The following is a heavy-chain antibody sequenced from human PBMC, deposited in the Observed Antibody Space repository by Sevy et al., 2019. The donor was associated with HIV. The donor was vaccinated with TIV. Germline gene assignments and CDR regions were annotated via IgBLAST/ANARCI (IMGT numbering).Heavy chain of an antibody. CDR1: GFTFSSYN. CDR2: NSSSSSTI. Sequence: GGSLRLSCAASGFTFSSYNMNWVRQAPGKGLEWVSYNSSSSSTIYYADSVKGRFTISRDNAKNSLYLQMNSLRDEDTAVYYCARGFIGAAYYYGMDVWGQGTTVTVSS. V-gene: IGHV3-48*02. J-gene: IGHJ6*02. D-gene: IGHD6-25*01. CDR3: ARGFIGAAYYYGMDV.